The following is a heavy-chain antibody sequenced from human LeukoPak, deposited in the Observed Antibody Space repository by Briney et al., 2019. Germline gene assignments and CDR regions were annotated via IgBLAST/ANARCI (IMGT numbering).Heavy chain of an antibody. J-gene: IGHJ4*02. CDR3: ARLDSGTYSPIDY. V-gene: IGHV4-39*01. D-gene: IGHD3-10*01. CDR2: IYYSGST. CDR1: GGSISSSSYY. Sequence: PSETLSLTRTVSGGSISSSSYYWGWIRHPPGKGLEWIGSIYYSGSTYYNPSLQSRVTISVDTSKNQLSLKLSSVTAADTAVYYCARLDSGTYSPIDYWGQGTLVTVSS.